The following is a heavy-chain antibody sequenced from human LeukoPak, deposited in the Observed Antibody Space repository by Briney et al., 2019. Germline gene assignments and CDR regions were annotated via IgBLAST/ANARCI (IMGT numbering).Heavy chain of an antibody. V-gene: IGHV6-1*01. D-gene: IGHD3-10*01. J-gene: IGHJ4*02. Sequence: SQTLSLTCAISGDSVSSNIAAWNWIRKSPSRGLEWLGRTYYRSHWSYDYALSVKGRIRINPDTSKNHFSLQLNSVTPEYTAVYYCAREPQRVRGLIRPSDFDSWAREPWSPSPQ. CDR2: TYYRSHWSY. CDR1: GDSVSSNIAA. CDR3: AREPQRVRGLIRPSDFDS.